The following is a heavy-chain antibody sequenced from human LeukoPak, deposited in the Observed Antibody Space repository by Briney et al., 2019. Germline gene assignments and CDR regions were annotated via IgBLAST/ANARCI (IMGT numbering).Heavy chain of an antibody. D-gene: IGHD4-23*01. CDR2: LYYGDST. V-gene: IGHV3-53*01. CDR3: ARDGYGGNLAAFDY. CDR1: GFTVSSNY. J-gene: IGHJ4*02. Sequence: GGSLGLSCAVSGFTVSSNYMSWLRQARGRALEGGSVLYYGDSTYYADSVKGRFTICKDNSQNTLYLQMNSLRAEDTAVYYCARDGYGGNLAAFDYWGPGTLVTVSS.